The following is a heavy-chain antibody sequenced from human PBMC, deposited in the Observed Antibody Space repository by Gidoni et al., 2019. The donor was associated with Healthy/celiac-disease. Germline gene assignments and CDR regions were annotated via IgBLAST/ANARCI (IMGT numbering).Heavy chain of an antibody. Sequence: ELQLVESGGGLVQPGGSLRLSCAASGFTFSSYWMHWVRQAPGKGLVWVSRINRDGGSTSYADSVKGRFTISRDNAKNTLYLQMNSLRAEDTAVYYCARSFIWANWFDPWGQGTLVTVSS. D-gene: IGHD3-16*01. CDR1: GFTFSSYW. V-gene: IGHV3-74*01. J-gene: IGHJ5*02. CDR2: INRDGGST. CDR3: ARSFIWANWFDP.